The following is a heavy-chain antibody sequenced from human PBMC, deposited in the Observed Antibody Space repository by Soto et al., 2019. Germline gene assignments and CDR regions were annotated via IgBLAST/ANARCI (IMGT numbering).Heavy chain of an antibody. CDR3: ARDGYSGYDKYYYYYYMDV. Sequence: GGSLRLSCAASGFTFSDYYMSWIRQAPGKGLEWVSYISSSGSTIYYADSVKGRFTISRDNAKNSLYLQMNSLRAEDTAVYYCARDGYSGYDKYYYYYYMDVWGKGTTVTVSS. V-gene: IGHV3-11*01. J-gene: IGHJ6*03. CDR2: ISSSGSTI. D-gene: IGHD5-12*01. CDR1: GFTFSDYY.